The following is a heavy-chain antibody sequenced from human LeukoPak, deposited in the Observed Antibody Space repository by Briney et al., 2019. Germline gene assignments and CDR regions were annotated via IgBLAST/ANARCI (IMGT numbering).Heavy chain of an antibody. V-gene: IGHV4-59*01. Sequence: KSSETLSLTCTVSGGSISSYYWSWIRQPPGKGLEWIGYIYYSGSTNYNPSLKSRVTISVDTSKNQFSLKLSSVTAADTAVYYCARALRYYGSGSYYNVNWFDPWGQATLVTVS. CDR1: GGSISSYY. CDR3: ARALRYYGSGSYYNVNWFDP. CDR2: IYYSGST. D-gene: IGHD3-10*01. J-gene: IGHJ5*02.